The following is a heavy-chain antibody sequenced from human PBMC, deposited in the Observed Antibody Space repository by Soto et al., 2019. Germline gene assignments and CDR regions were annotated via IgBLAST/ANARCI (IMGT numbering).Heavy chain of an antibody. CDR2: INHSGST. CDR1: GGSFSGYY. Sequence: SETLSLTCAVYGGSFSGYYWSWIRQPPGKGLEWIGEINHSGSTNYNPSLKSRVTISVDTSKNQFSLKLSSVTAADTAVYYCARGGSYYDFWSGFWALTYMDVWGQGTTVTVSS. V-gene: IGHV4-34*01. D-gene: IGHD3-3*01. CDR3: ARGGSYYDFWSGFWALTYMDV. J-gene: IGHJ6*02.